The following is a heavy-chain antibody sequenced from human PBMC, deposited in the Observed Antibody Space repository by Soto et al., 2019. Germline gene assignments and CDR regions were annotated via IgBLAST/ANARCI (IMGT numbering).Heavy chain of an antibody. Sequence: ASVKVSCKASGFTFTSSAVQWVRQARGQRLEWIGWIVVGSGNTNYAQKFQERVTITRDMSTSTAYMELSSLRSEDTAVYYCAAILTVTTLIEYYFDYWGQGTLVTVSS. D-gene: IGHD4-17*01. CDR3: AAILTVTTLIEYYFDY. CDR2: IVVGSGNT. V-gene: IGHV1-58*01. CDR1: GFTFTSSA. J-gene: IGHJ4*02.